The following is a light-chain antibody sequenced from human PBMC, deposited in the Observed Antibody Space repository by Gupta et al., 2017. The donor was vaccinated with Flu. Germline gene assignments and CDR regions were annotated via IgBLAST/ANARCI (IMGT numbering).Light chain of an antibody. Sequence: DIQMTQSPSTLSASVGDRVTITCRASQSINNYLAWYQQKPGKAPQLLIHKASTLESGVPSRFSGSGSGTEFTLTITSLQPDDFATYYCQQYNSHFGQGTRLEIK. CDR3: QQYNSH. V-gene: IGKV1-5*03. CDR1: QSINNY. CDR2: KAS. J-gene: IGKJ5*01.